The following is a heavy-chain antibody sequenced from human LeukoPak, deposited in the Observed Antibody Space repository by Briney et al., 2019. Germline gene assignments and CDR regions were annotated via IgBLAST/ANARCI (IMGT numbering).Heavy chain of an antibody. CDR3: ASLDI. CDR1: GFNFSRCA. CDR2: ISGSGGSI. Sequence: PGRSLRLSCAASGFNFSRCAISWVRQAPGKGLEWISSISGSGGSIYYADSVKGRFTISRDNSKNTLYLELSSLRAEDTAVYYCASLDIWGQGTMVTVSS. V-gene: IGHV3-23*01. J-gene: IGHJ3*02.